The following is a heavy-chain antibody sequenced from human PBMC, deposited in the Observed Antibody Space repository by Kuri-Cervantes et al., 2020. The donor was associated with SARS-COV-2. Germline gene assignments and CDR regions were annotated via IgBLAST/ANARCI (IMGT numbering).Heavy chain of an antibody. D-gene: IGHD6-13*01. J-gene: IGHJ4*02. V-gene: IGHV4-59*12. CDR3: ARGQYSSSWYSNLDY. CDR2: IYHSGST. Sequence: SETLSLTCTVSGGSISSYYWSWIRQPPGKGLEWIGYIYHSGSTYYNPSLKSRVTISVDRSKNQFSLKLSSVTAADTAVYYCARGQYSSSWYSNLDYWGQGTLVTVSS. CDR1: GGSISSYY.